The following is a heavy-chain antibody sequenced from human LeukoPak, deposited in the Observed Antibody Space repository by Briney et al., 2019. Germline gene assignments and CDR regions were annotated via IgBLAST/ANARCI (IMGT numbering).Heavy chain of an antibody. D-gene: IGHD5-18*01. CDR2: IIPIFGTA. Sequence: GASVKVSCKASGGTFSSYAISWVRQAPGQGLEWMGGIIPIFGTANYAQKFQGRVTITADESTSTAYMELSSLRSEDTAVYYCARADTAGYYYYYMDVWGKGTTDTVSS. CDR3: ARADTAGYYYYYMDV. J-gene: IGHJ6*03. CDR1: GGTFSSYA. V-gene: IGHV1-69*13.